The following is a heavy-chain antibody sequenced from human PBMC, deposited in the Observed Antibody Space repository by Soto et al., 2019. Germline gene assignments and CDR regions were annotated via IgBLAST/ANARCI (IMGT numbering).Heavy chain of an antibody. CDR1: GYTFTSYA. D-gene: IGHD3-3*01. J-gene: IGHJ4*02. Sequence: QVQLVQSGAEVKKPGASVKVSCKASGYTFTSYAMHWVRQAPGQRLEWMGWINAGNGNTKYSQKFQGRVTITRDTSASTAYMELSSLRSEDTAVYYCERDSTNFGPYDYWGQGTLVTVSS. V-gene: IGHV1-3*01. CDR3: ERDSTNFGPYDY. CDR2: INAGNGNT.